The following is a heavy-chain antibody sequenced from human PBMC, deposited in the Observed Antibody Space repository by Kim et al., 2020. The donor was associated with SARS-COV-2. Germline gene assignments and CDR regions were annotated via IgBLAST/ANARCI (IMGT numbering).Heavy chain of an antibody. D-gene: IGHD6-19*01. J-gene: IGHJ4*02. CDR2: IYYSGST. V-gene: IGHV4-59*13. Sequence: SETLSLTCTVSGGSISSYYWSWIRQPPGKGLEWIGYIYYSGSTNYNPSLKSRVTISVDTSKNQFSLKLSSVTAADTAVYYCARYLQPVAGSFDYWGQGTLVTVSS. CDR1: GGSISSYY. CDR3: ARYLQPVAGSFDY.